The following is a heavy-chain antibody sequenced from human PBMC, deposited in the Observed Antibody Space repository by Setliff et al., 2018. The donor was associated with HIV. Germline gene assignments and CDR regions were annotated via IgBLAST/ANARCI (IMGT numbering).Heavy chain of an antibody. Sequence: SETLFLTCAVSGVPFSGDYWSWVRQPPGKGLEWIAEVHPSGSINYNSSLKSRVAISVDTSNNQFSLTMTSVTAADTAVYYCARGRDWAKTGDFWGQGALVTVSS. J-gene: IGHJ4*02. V-gene: IGHV4-34*01. CDR3: ARGRDWAKTGDF. D-gene: IGHD3-9*01. CDR1: GVPFSGDY. CDR2: VHPSGSI.